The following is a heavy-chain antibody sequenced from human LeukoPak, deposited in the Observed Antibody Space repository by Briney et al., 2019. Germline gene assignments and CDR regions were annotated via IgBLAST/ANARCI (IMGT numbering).Heavy chain of an antibody. CDR2: MYFSGST. Sequence: SETLSLTCTVSGVSVSSSFYYWGWIGQPPGKGLEWIGSMYFSGSTHYNPSLKSRVTISVGTSKNQFSLKLTSVTAADTAVYYCANAASYSVDYWGQGTLVTVSS. CDR3: ANAASYSVDY. D-gene: IGHD1-26*01. CDR1: GVSVSSSFYY. V-gene: IGHV4-39*01. J-gene: IGHJ4*02.